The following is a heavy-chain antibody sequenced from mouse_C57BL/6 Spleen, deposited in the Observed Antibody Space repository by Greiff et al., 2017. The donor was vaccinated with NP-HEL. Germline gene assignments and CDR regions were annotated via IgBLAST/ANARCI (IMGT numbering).Heavy chain of an antibody. CDR3: ARSGQKEWFAY. V-gene: IGHV5-17*01. D-gene: IGHD3-1*01. CDR1: GFTFSDYG. Sequence: EVHLVESGGGLVKPGGSLKLSCAASGFTFSDYGMHWVRQAPEKGLEWVAYISSGSSTIYYADTVKGRFPISRDNAKNTLFLQMTSLRSEDTAMYYCARSGQKEWFAYWGQGTLVTVSA. CDR2: ISSGSSTI. J-gene: IGHJ3*01.